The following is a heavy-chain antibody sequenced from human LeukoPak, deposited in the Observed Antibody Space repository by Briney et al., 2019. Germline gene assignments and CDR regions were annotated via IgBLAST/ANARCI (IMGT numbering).Heavy chain of an antibody. Sequence: GESLKISCKGSGYSFTSYWISWVRQMPGKGLEWMGRIDPSDSYTNYSPSFQGHVTISADKSISTAYLQWSSLKASDTAMYYCARQEFAYCGGDCRSRHPGYWGQGTLVTVSS. CDR2: IDPSDSYT. V-gene: IGHV5-10-1*01. CDR3: ARQEFAYCGGDCRSRHPGY. D-gene: IGHD2-21*02. J-gene: IGHJ4*02. CDR1: GYSFTSYW.